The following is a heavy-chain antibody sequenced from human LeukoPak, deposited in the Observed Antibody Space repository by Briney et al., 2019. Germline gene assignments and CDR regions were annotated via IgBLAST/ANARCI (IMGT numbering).Heavy chain of an antibody. D-gene: IGHD2-8*02. CDR3: ARTGGYPRTNGAFDI. CDR1: GGSISSYY. CDR2: IYTSGST. V-gene: IGHV4-4*07. J-gene: IGHJ3*02. Sequence: SETLSLTCTVSGGSISSYYWSWIRQPAGKGLEWIGRIYTSGSTNYNPSLQTRVTMSVDKSKNQFSLKLSSVTAADTAVYYCARTGGYPRTNGAFDIWGQGTMVTVSS.